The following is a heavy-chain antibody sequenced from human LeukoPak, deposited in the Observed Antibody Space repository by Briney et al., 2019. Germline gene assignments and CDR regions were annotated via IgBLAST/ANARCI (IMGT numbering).Heavy chain of an antibody. V-gene: IGHV3-20*04. D-gene: IGHD1-26*01. CDR2: INWNGGST. Sequence: GGSLRLSCAASGFTFDDYGMSWVRQAPGKGLEWVSGINWNGGSTVYADSVKGRFTISRDNAKNSLYLQMNSLRAEDTALYYCARGFWWELFRSHDAFDIWGQGTMVTVSS. CDR3: ARGFWWELFRSHDAFDI. CDR1: GFTFDDYG. J-gene: IGHJ3*02.